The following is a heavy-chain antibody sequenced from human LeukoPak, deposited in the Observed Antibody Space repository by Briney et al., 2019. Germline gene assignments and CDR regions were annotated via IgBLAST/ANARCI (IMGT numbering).Heavy chain of an antibody. CDR1: GFTFSSYG. D-gene: IGHD4-17*01. CDR2: ISYDGSNK. J-gene: IGHJ2*01. CDR3: TTDVLYGDYVTACYFDL. V-gene: IGHV3-30*03. Sequence: GGSLRLSCAASGFTFSSYGMHWVRQAPGKGLDWVAVISYDGSNKYYVDSVKGRFTISRDNSKNMLYLQMNSLKAEDTAVYYCTTDVLYGDYVTACYFDLWGRGTLVTVSS.